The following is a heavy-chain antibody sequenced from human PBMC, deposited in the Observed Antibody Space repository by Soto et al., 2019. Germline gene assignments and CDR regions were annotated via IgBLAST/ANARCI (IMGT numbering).Heavy chain of an antibody. CDR1: GYTFTSYY. V-gene: IGHV1-46*01. Sequence: GASVKVSCKASGYTFTSYYIHWVQQAPGQGLEWMGWINPITGGTSYAQKFQGRVTMTRDTSTSTVYMELSSLRSEDTAVYYCATRDPGHYWGQGTLVTVSS. J-gene: IGHJ4*02. CDR2: INPITGGT. CDR3: ATRDPGHY.